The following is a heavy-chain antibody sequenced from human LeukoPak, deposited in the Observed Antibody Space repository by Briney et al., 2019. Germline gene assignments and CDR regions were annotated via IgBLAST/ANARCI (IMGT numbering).Heavy chain of an antibody. V-gene: IGHV3-30*02. CDR2: IRYDGSNK. CDR1: GFTFSSYG. J-gene: IGHJ6*03. D-gene: IGHD1-26*01. Sequence: GGSLRLSCAASGFTFSSYGMHWVRQAPGKGLEWVAFIRYDGSNKYYADSVKGRFTISRDNSKNTLYLQMNSLRAEDTAVYYCARAVGATRVIDYYYYYMDVWGKGTTVTVSS. CDR3: ARAVGATRVIDYYYYYMDV.